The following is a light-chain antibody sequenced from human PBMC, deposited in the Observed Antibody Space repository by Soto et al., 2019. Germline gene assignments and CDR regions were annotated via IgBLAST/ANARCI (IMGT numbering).Light chain of an antibody. CDR3: QHYGSLFRT. Sequence: EIVLTQSPGTLSLSPGERATLSCRASQSVSSSSLAWYQQKPGQDPRLLIYGASSRATGIPDRFSGSGSGTDFTLTISRLEPEDFAVYYCQHYGSLFRTFGQGTKV. CDR1: QSVSSSS. V-gene: IGKV3-20*01. J-gene: IGKJ1*01. CDR2: GAS.